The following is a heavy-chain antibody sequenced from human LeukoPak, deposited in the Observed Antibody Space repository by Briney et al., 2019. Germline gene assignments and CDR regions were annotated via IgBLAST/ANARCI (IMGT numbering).Heavy chain of an antibody. V-gene: IGHV3-21*01. CDR1: GFTFSTYS. Sequence: GGSLRLSCAASGFTFSTYSMNWVRQAPGKGLEWVSSISSTGSFIYYADSVKGRFTMSRDNAKNSLYLQMNSLRAEDTAVYYCARETTVTATIDYWGQGTLVTVSS. CDR2: ISSTGSFI. J-gene: IGHJ4*02. CDR3: ARETTVTATIDY. D-gene: IGHD4-17*01.